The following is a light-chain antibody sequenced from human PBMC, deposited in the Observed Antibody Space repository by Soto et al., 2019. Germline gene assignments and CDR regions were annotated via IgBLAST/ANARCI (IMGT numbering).Light chain of an antibody. J-gene: IGKJ2*01. CDR2: KVS. CDR1: QSLAYSDGNTY. V-gene: IGKV2-30*01. Sequence: DVVMTQSPLSLPVTLGQPASISCRSSQSLAYSDGNTYLNWFQQRPGQSPRRLIYKVSNRDSGVPDRFSGSGSGSDFTLKISRVEAEYVGVYYCMQGTHWPPYTFGQGNKLEIK. CDR3: MQGTHWPPYT.